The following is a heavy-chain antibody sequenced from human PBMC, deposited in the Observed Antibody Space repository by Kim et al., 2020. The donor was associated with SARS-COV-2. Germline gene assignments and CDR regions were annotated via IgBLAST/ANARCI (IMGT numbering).Heavy chain of an antibody. CDR3: ARGRYKWDFDSGAFDI. V-gene: IGHV4-34*01. J-gene: IGHJ3*02. Sequence: LKSRVIISVDTSKNQFSLRLTSVTVADTAVYYCARGRYKWDFDSGAFDIWGQGTVVTVSS. D-gene: IGHD1-7*01.